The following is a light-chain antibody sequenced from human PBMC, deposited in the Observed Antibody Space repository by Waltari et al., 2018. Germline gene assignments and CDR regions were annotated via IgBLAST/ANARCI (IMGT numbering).Light chain of an antibody. J-gene: IGLJ2*01. CDR1: NIGSKS. V-gene: IGLV3-21*02. CDR3: QVWDSSSDHPHVV. Sequence: SYVLTQPPSVSVAPGQTARITCGGTNIGSKSVHLYQQKPGQAPVLVVYDDSDRPSGIPERFSGSNSGNTATLTISRVEAGDEADYYCQVWDSSSDHPHVVFGGGTKLTVL. CDR2: DDS.